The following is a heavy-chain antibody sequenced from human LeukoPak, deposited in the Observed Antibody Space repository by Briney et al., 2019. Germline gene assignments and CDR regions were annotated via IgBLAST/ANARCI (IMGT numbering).Heavy chain of an antibody. Sequence: QSGGSLRLFCAASGFTVSSNYMSWVRQAPGKGLEWVSVIYSGGSTYYADSVKGRFTISRDNSKNTLYLQMNSLRAEDTAVYYCARGLLLGIFDYWGQGTLVTVSS. CDR3: ARGLLLGIFDY. CDR1: GFTVSSNY. J-gene: IGHJ4*02. V-gene: IGHV3-66*01. CDR2: IYSGGST. D-gene: IGHD3-10*01.